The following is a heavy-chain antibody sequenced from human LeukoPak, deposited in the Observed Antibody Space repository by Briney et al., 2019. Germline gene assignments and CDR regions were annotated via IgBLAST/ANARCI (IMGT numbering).Heavy chain of an antibody. CDR2: ISYDGSNK. J-gene: IGHJ6*03. CDR1: GFTFSSYA. V-gene: IGHV3-30*04. CDR3: ARSPSYYYYMDV. Sequence: GGSLRLSCAASGFTFSSYAIHWVRQAPGKGLEWVAVISYDGSNKYYADSVKGRFTISRDNSKNTLYLQVNSLRAEDTAVYYCARSPSYYYYMDVWGKGTTVTVSS.